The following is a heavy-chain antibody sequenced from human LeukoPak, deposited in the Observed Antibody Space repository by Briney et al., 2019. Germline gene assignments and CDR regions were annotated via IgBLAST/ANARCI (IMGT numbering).Heavy chain of an antibody. CDR2: ISGSGGST. Sequence: GGSLGLSCAASGFTFSSYAMSWVRQAPGKGLEWVSAISGSGGSTYYADSVKGRFTISRDNSKNTLYLQMNSLRAEDTAVYYCAKDSEVAASPDWFDPWGQGTLVTVSS. CDR3: AKDSEVAASPDWFDP. J-gene: IGHJ5*02. V-gene: IGHV3-23*01. CDR1: GFTFSSYA. D-gene: IGHD6-19*01.